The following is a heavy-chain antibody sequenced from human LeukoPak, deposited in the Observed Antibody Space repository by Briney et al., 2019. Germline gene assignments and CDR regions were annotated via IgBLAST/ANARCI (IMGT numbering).Heavy chain of an antibody. CDR1: GGSIRSYY. D-gene: IGHD4-11*01. V-gene: IGHV4-59*01. J-gene: IGHJ4*02. CDR2: MYYSGTT. CDR3: ARGDYNFDY. Sequence: PSETLSLTCTVSGGSIRSYYWNWIRQPPGKGLEWIGNMYYSGTTNYNPSLKSRLTISIDTSKNQFSLKLDSATAADTAVYYCARGDYNFDYWGQGTLVTVSS.